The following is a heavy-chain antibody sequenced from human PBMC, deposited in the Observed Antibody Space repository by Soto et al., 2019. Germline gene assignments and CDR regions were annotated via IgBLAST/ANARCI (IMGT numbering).Heavy chain of an antibody. J-gene: IGHJ4*02. D-gene: IGHD3-16*02. CDR1: GGSISDYF. V-gene: IGHV4-59*01. Sequence: KTSETLSLTCTVSGGSISDYFWSWIRQPPGKGLEWIGYVYYTGNTNSIPSLKSRVTISVDTSKNQFSLKLRSVTAADTAVYYCARGVGNYPWSFNSWGQGTLVTVSS. CDR2: VYYTGNT. CDR3: ARGVGNYPWSFNS.